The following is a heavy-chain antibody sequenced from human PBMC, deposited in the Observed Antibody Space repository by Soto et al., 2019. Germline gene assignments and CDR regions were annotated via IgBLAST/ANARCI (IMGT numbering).Heavy chain of an antibody. CDR1: GYTFTSYY. D-gene: IGHD3-10*01. CDR3: ARGNSYGSRSYYYRYYYYYGMDV. Sequence: ASVKVSCKASGYTFTSYYMHWVRQAPGQGLERMGIINPSGGSTSYAQKFQGRVTMTRDTSTSTVYMELSSLRSEDTAVYYCARGNSYGSRSYYYRYYYYYGMDVWGQGTTVPVSS. V-gene: IGHV1-46*01. CDR2: INPSGGST. J-gene: IGHJ6*02.